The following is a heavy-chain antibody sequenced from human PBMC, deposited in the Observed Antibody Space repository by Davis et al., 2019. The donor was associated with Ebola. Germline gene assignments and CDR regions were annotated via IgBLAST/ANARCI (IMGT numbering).Heavy chain of an antibody. D-gene: IGHD3-22*01. CDR3: ARIVNNYYDSSGPF. CDR1: GFTVSSNY. V-gene: IGHV3-53*01. Sequence: GGSLRLSCAASGFTVSSNYMSWVRQAPGKGLEWVSVIYSGGSTYYADSVKGRFTISRDNSKNTLYLQMNSLRAEDTAVYYCARIVNNYYDSSGPFWGQGTLVTVSS. CDR2: IYSGGST. J-gene: IGHJ4*02.